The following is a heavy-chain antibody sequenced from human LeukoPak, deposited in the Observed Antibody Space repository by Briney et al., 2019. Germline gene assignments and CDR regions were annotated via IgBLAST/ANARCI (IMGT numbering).Heavy chain of an antibody. Sequence: GRSLRLSCAASGFTFSSYAMHWVRQAPGKGLEWVAVISYDGSNKYYADSVKGRFTISRDNSKNTLYLQMNSLRAEDTAVYYCAREYYGSGVDYWGQGTLVTVSS. J-gene: IGHJ4*02. CDR3: AREYYGSGVDY. CDR1: GFTFSSYA. D-gene: IGHD3-10*01. V-gene: IGHV3-30-3*01. CDR2: ISYDGSNK.